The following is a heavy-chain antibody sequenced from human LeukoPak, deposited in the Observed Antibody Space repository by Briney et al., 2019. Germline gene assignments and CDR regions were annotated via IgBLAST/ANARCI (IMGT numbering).Heavy chain of an antibody. CDR3: ARSKYSGSYKEFDY. V-gene: IGHV4-59*01. D-gene: IGHD1-26*01. CDR2: IYYSGST. J-gene: IGHJ4*02. CDR1: GGSISSYY. Sequence: SETLSLTCTVSGGSISSYYWSWIQQPPGRGLEWIGYIYYSGSTNYNPSLKSRVTISVDTSKNQFSLKLSSVTAADTAVYYCARSKYSGSYKEFDYWGQGTLVTVSS.